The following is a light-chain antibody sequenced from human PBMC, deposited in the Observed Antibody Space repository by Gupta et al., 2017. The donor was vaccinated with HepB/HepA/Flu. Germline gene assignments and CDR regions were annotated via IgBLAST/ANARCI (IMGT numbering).Light chain of an antibody. CDR1: QNVATY. J-gene: IGKJ3*01. Sequence: VLTQSAATLSLSPGERATLSCRASQNVATYLAWYEQKPGQAPRLLIYDASNRATGIQARFSGSGSGTDFTLTIISLEPEDSAVYYCQQRLSWHHRFTFGPGTKVDIK. V-gene: IGKV3-11*01. CDR3: QQRLSWHHRFT. CDR2: DAS.